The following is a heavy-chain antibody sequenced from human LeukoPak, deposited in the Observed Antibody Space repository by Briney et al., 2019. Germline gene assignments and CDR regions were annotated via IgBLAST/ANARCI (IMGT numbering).Heavy chain of an antibody. V-gene: IGHV3-23*01. CDR1: GFTFSSYA. CDR2: ISGSGGST. Sequence: GGSLRLSCAASGFTFSSYAMSWVRQAPGKGLEWVSAISGSGGSTYYTDSVKGRFTISRDNSKNTLYLQMNSLRAEDTAVYYCAKDRGDYYDSSGYYSGGFDIWGQGTMVTVSS. CDR3: AKDRGDYYDSSGYYSGGFDI. D-gene: IGHD3-22*01. J-gene: IGHJ3*02.